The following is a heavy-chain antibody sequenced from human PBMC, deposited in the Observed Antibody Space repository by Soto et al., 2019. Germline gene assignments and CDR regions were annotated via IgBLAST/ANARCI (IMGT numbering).Heavy chain of an antibody. J-gene: IGHJ4*02. Sequence: GGSLRLSCAASGFTFSSYAMSWVRQVPGKGLEWVSAISGSGGSTYYADSVKGRFTISRDNSKNTLYLQMNSLRAEDTAVYYCAKVIFGLRAVRGPFDYWGQGTLVTVSS. CDR3: AKVIFGLRAVRGPFDY. D-gene: IGHD3-10*01. CDR1: GFTFSSYA. CDR2: ISGSGGST. V-gene: IGHV3-23*01.